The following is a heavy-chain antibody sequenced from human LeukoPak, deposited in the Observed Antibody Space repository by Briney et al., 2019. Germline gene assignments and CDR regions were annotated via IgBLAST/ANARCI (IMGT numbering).Heavy chain of an antibody. CDR2: IYYSGST. J-gene: IGHJ4*02. D-gene: IGHD5-24*01. V-gene: IGHV4-59*01. Sequence: PSETLSLTCTVSGGSISSYYWSWIRQPPGKGLEWIGYIYYSGSTNYNPSLKSRVTISVDTSKNQFSLKLSSVTAADTAVYYCAKAMVWLEPHYFDYWGQGTLVTVSS. CDR3: AKAMVWLEPHYFDY. CDR1: GGSISSYY.